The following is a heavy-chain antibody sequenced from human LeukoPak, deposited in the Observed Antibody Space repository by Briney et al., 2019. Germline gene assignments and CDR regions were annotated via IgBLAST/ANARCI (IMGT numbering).Heavy chain of an antibody. CDR3: ARGGIVVVVAATSFDI. Sequence: SETLSLTCAVYGGSFSGYYWSWIRQPPGKGLEWIGEIKHSGSTNYNPSLKSRVTISVDTSKNQFSLKLSSVTAADTAVHYCARGGIVVVVAATSFDIWGQGTMVTVSS. J-gene: IGHJ3*02. CDR2: IKHSGST. CDR1: GGSFSGYY. D-gene: IGHD2-15*01. V-gene: IGHV4-34*01.